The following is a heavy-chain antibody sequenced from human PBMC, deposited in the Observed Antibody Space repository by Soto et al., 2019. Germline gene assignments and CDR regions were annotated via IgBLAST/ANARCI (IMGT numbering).Heavy chain of an antibody. J-gene: IGHJ4*02. CDR1: GFIFSDYY. CDR2: ISNSGRIT. Sequence: QVHLEESGGGLVKPGGSLRLSCTASGFIFSDYYMSWIHQAPGKGLEWVSDISNSGRITHHADSVEGRFTISRDNAKDSLYLQMNSLRPEAWAIYYCARDHGGGGLTLEYWGQGTLVTVSS. V-gene: IGHV3-11*01. CDR3: ARDHGGGGLTLEY. D-gene: IGHD3-16*01.